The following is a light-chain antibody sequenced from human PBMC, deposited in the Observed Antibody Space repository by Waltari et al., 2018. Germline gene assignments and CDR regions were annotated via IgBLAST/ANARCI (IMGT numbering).Light chain of an antibody. CDR1: QSVSSN. J-gene: IGKJ1*01. V-gene: IGKV3-15*01. CDR3: QQYNNWPLRT. Sequence: EIVMTQPPATLSVSPGERATLSCRASQSVSSNLALYQQTPGQAPRLLIYGASTRATGIPARFSGSGSGTEFTLTISSLQSEDFAVYYCQQYNNWPLRTFGQGTKVEIK. CDR2: GAS.